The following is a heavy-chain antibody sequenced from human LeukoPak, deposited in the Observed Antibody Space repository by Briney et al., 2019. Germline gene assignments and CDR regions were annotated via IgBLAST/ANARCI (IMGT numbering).Heavy chain of an antibody. V-gene: IGHV3-23*01. J-gene: IGHJ6*03. CDR3: AIAPLAAPYYYYYMDV. CDR2: ISGSGGST. Sequence: GGSLRLSCAASGFTFSSYAMSWVRQAPGKGLEWVSAISGSGGSTYYADSVKGRFTISRDNSKNTLYLQMNSLRAEDTAVYYFAIAPLAAPYYYYYMDVWGKGTTVTISS. D-gene: IGHD6-19*01. CDR1: GFTFSSYA.